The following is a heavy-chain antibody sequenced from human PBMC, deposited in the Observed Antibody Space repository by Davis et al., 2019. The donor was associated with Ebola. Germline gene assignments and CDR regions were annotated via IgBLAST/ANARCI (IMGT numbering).Heavy chain of an antibody. CDR3: ARHDYGDSHFDY. CDR1: GFTFSNYA. J-gene: IGHJ4*02. Sequence: GGSLRLSCAASGFTFSNYAMSWVRQAPGKGLEWVSATSGSGDSTHHADSVRGRFAISRDNSKNTLYLQMNSLRAEDTAVYYCARHDYGDSHFDYWGQGTLVTVSS. CDR2: TSGSGDST. V-gene: IGHV3-23*01. D-gene: IGHD4-17*01.